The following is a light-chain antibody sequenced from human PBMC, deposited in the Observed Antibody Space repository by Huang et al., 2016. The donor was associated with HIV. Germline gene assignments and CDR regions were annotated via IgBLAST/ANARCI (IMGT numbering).Light chain of an antibody. CDR2: STS. V-gene: IGKV1-39*01. CDR1: QRISSY. J-gene: IGKJ2*01. Sequence: DIQMTQSPSSLSASVGDRVTITCRTSQRISSYLHWFQQKPGKAPKLLIHSTSSLQGGVSSRFSGSGSGTHFTLTINSLQPKDSATYYCQQTYSTPKTFGQGTKLEIK. CDR3: QQTYSTPKT.